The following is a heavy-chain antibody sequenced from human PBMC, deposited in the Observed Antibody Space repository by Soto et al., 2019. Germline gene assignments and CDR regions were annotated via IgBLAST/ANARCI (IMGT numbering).Heavy chain of an antibody. CDR1: GGTFSRYV. J-gene: IGHJ5*02. V-gene: IGHV1-69*06. CDR3: ARDLGGCSGGSCRYNWFDP. D-gene: IGHD2-15*01. CDR2: IIPMYGTV. Sequence: ASVKVSCKASGGTFSRYVISWVRQAPGQGPEWMGGIIPMYGTVNYAQKFQDRVTIIADTSTSTAYMELSSLRSEDTAVYYCARDLGGCSGGSCRYNWFDPWGQGTLVTVSS.